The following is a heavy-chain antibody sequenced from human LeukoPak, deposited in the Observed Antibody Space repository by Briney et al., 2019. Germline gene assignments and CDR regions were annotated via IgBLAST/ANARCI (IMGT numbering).Heavy chain of an antibody. CDR2: IIPIFGTA. CDR3: ASTQTVSFVVVPAFNWFDP. V-gene: IGHV1-69*13. J-gene: IGHJ5*02. D-gene: IGHD2-2*01. Sequence: SVKVSCKASGYTFTSYGISWVRQAPGQGLEWMGGIIPIFGTANYAQKFQGRVTITADESTSTAYMELSSLRSEDTAVYYCASTQTVSFVVVPAFNWFDPWGQGTLVTVSS. CDR1: GYTFTSYG.